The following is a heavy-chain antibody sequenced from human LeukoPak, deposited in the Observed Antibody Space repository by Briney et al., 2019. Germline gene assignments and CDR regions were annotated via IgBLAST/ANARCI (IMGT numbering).Heavy chain of an antibody. CDR2: IYSGGST. CDR3: ARVRRVPRTNWLDP. CDR1: GFTVSSNY. V-gene: IGHV3-53*01. Sequence: GGSLRLSCAASGFTVSSNYMSWVRQAPGKGLEWVSVIYSGGSTYYADSVKGRFTISRDNSKNTLYLQMNSLRAEDTAVYYCARVRRVPRTNWLDPWGQGTLVTVSS. D-gene: IGHD3-10*01. J-gene: IGHJ5*02.